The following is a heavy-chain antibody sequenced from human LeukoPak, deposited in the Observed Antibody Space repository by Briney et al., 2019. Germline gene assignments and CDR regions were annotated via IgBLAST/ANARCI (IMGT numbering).Heavy chain of an antibody. J-gene: IGHJ3*02. CDR1: GFTFSSYA. Sequence: GGSLRLSCAASGFTFSSYAMSWVRQAPGKGLEWVSSISGNGGSTQYADSVQGRFAISRDNSKNTLYLQMNSLRAEDTAVYFCAKDPNGDYIGTFDIWGQGTMVTVSS. CDR3: AKDPNGDYIGTFDI. CDR2: ISGNGGST. D-gene: IGHD4-17*01. V-gene: IGHV3-23*01.